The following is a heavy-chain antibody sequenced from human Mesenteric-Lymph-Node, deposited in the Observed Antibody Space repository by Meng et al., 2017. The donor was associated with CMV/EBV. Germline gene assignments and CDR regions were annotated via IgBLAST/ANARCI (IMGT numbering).Heavy chain of an antibody. CDR2: IISSSSYI. CDR3: ARAEAGLLDYFDY. D-gene: IGHD3/OR15-3a*01. CDR1: GFTFSSYS. J-gene: IGHJ4*02. V-gene: IGHV3-21*01. Sequence: GSLRLSCAASGFTFSSYSMNWVRQAPGKGLEWVSSIISSSSYIYYADSVKGRFTISRDNAKNSLYLQMNSLRAEDTAVYYCARAEAGLLDYFDYWGQGTLVTVSS.